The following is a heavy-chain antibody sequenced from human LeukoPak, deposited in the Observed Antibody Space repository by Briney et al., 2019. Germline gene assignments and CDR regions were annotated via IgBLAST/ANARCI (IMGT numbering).Heavy chain of an antibody. CDR1: GFTFSSYS. J-gene: IGHJ4*02. V-gene: IGHV3-21*01. D-gene: IGHD3-22*01. Sequence: PGGSLRLSCAASGFTFSSYSMNCVRQAPGKGLEWVSSISSSSYIYYADSVKGRFTISRDNAKNSLYLQMNSLRAEDTAVYYCAREIPYYYASSGQPIDYWGQGTLATVSS. CDR3: AREIPYYYASSGQPIDY. CDR2: ISSSSYI.